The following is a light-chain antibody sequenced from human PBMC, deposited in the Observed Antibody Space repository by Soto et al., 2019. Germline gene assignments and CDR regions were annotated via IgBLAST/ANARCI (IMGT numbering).Light chain of an antibody. CDR1: QTVSNS. CDR2: DTS. CDR3: QQSDNWPWT. Sequence: EIVLTQSPDTLSLSPGEGATLSCRASQTVSNSLAWYRQKPGQAPRLLIYDTSNRATGIPARFRGSGSGTGFTLSISSLEPEDFAGYYCQQSDNWPWTFGQGTKVEIK. J-gene: IGKJ1*01. V-gene: IGKV3-11*01.